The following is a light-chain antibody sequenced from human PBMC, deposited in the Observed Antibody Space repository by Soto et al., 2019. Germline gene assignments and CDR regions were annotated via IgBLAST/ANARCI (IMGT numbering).Light chain of an antibody. V-gene: IGLV2-14*01. J-gene: IGLJ1*01. CDR3: SSYTSSNTYV. CDR1: SSDVGSYDY. Sequence: QSALTQPASVSGSPGQSITIPCTGTSSDVGSYDYVSWYQQHPGKAPKLMIYEVSNRPSGVSNRFSGSKSGNTASLTISGLQADDEADYSCSSYTSSNTYVFGTGTKLTVL. CDR2: EVS.